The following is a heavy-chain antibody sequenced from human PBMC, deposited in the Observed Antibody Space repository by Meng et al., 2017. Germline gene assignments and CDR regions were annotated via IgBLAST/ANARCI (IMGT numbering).Heavy chain of an antibody. D-gene: IGHD2-15*01. J-gene: IGHJ4*02. CDR1: GGTLRAYA. CDR3: ASLHCSGGRCYPPFDY. V-gene: IGHV1-69*01. CDR2: IIPIFGTA. Sequence: VLLVQYGMEVSKAGSSVQVSCRSFGGTLRAYASSCGRRAPGPGLGGMGEIIPIFGTANYEQKFQGRVTITADESTSRAYRELSSLRSEDTAVYYCASLHCSGGRCYPPFDYWGQGTLVTVSS.